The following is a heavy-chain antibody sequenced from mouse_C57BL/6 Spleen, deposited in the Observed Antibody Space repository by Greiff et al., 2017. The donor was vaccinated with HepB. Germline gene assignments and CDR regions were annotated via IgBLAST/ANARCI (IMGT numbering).Heavy chain of an antibody. CDR1: GFTFSSYG. CDR3: ARRYTTVYYFDY. V-gene: IGHV5-6*02. D-gene: IGHD1-1*01. CDR2: ISSGGSYT. J-gene: IGHJ2*01. Sequence: EVKLVESGGDLVKPGGSLKLSCAASGFTFSSYGMSWVRQTPDKRLEWVATISSGGSYTYYPDSVKGRFTISRDNAKNTLYLQMSSLKSEDTAMYYCARRYTTVYYFDYWGQGTTLTVSS.